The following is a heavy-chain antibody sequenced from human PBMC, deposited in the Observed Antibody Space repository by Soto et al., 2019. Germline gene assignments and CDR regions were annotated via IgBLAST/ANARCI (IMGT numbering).Heavy chain of an antibody. D-gene: IGHD2-15*01. CDR2: SIPSGAST. J-gene: IGHJ4*02. CDR3: ARAGCSGACSLDY. CDR1: GYTFTSFY. Sequence: QVQLVQSGAEVKKPGASVKVSCKASGYTFTSFYMHWVRQAPGQGPVWMGLSIPSGASTTYAQKFQARVTMTRDTYTSTVYRELSSLRSEDTAVYYCARAGCSGACSLDYWGQGTLVTVSS. V-gene: IGHV1-46*01.